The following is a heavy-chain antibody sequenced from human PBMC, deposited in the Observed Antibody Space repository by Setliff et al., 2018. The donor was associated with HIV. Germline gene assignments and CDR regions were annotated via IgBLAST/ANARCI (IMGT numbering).Heavy chain of an antibody. CDR1: GGSISNLY. D-gene: IGHD3-22*01. Sequence: PSETLSLTCSVSGGSISNLYWSWIRQPPGKGLEWVGHIYSTGDTNYNPSLKSRVTLSADTSKNQLSLSLTSVTAADTAVYYCARVRLTMIMMVDYFDQWGQGTLVTVSS. V-gene: IGHV4-4*07. CDR2: IYSTGDT. CDR3: ARVRLTMIMMVDYFDQ. J-gene: IGHJ4*02.